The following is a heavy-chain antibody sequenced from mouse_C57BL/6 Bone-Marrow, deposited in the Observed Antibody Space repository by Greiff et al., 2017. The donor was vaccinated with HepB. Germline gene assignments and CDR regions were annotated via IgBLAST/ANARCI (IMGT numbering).Heavy chain of an antibody. CDR2: ISSGSSTI. J-gene: IGHJ1*03. CDR1: GFTFSDYG. V-gene: IGHV5-17*01. Sequence: EVMLVESGGGLVKPGGSLKLSCAASGFTFSDYGMHWVRQAPEKGLEWVAYISSGSSTIYYADTVKGRFTISRDNAKNTLFLQMTSLRSEHTAMYYCASGYFDVWGTGTTVTVSS. CDR3: ASGYFDV.